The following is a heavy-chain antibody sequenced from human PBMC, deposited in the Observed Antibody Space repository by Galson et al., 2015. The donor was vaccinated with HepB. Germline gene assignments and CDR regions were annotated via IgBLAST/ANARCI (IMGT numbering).Heavy chain of an antibody. CDR1: GGTFSSYA. CDR2: TIPIFGTA. CDR3: ARGHIAARPGKHFDY. D-gene: IGHD6-6*01. J-gene: IGHJ4*02. Sequence: SVKVSCKASGGTFSSYAISWVRQAPGQGLEWMGGTIPIFGTANYAQKFQGRVTITADKSTSTAYMELSSLRSEDTAVYYCARGHIAARPGKHFDYWGQGTLVTVSS. V-gene: IGHV1-69*06.